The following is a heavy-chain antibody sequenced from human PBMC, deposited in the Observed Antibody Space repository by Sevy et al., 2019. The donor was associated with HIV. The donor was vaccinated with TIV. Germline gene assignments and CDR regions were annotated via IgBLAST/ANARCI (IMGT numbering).Heavy chain of an antibody. J-gene: IGHJ6*02. CDR3: ARDTYSGGMDV. Sequence: GGSLRLSCAASGFTFSDHYMDWVRQAPGKGLEWVGRTRNKANSYTTEYAASVKGRLTISRDDSKNSLYLQMNSLKTEDTAVYYCARDTYSGGMDVWGQGTTVTVS. CDR2: TRNKANSYTT. CDR1: GFTFSDHY. V-gene: IGHV3-72*01. D-gene: IGHD2-15*01.